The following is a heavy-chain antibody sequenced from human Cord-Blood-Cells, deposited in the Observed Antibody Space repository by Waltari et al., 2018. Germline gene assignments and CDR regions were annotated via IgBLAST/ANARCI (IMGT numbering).Heavy chain of an antibody. J-gene: IGHJ6*02. CDR1: GYTFTSYD. V-gene: IGHV1-8*03. Sequence: VQLVQSGAEVKKPGASVKVSCKASGYTFTSYDINWVRQATGQGLEWMGWMNPNSGNTGYAQKFQGRVTITRNTSISTAYMELSSLRSEDTAVYYCARLMSYGYYYDYYGMDVWGQGTTVTVSS. CDR3: ARLMSYGYYYDYYGMDV. D-gene: IGHD5-18*01. CDR2: MNPNSGNT.